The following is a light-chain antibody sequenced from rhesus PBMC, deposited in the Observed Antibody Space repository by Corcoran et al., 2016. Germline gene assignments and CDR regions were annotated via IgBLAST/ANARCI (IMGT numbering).Light chain of an antibody. V-gene: IGKV1-25*01. CDR3: QHYYSTPYS. CDR2: EAS. CDR1: QGITND. J-gene: IGKJ2*01. Sequence: DIQMTQSPSSLSASVGDRVTITCRASQGITNDLAWYQQKPGENPKLLNYEASSLQSGIPSRFSGSGAGTDFTLTISSLQSEDFATYYCQHYYSTPYSFGQGTKVEIK.